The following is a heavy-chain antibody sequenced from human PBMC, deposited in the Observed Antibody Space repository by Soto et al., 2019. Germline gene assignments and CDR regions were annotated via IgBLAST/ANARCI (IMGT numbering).Heavy chain of an antibody. Sequence: SETLSLTCTLSGDSYSISTYSWSWIRQPPGKALQWIGFIYQSGVTSYNPSLASRVSISLDRSNNQCSLKLKSVTAADTAVYFCAGMPYTSGLRFDPWGPGTLVTVSS. CDR3: AGMPYTSGLRFDP. CDR1: GDSYSISTYS. J-gene: IGHJ5*02. V-gene: IGHV4-30-2*01. D-gene: IGHD6-19*01. CDR2: IYQSGVT.